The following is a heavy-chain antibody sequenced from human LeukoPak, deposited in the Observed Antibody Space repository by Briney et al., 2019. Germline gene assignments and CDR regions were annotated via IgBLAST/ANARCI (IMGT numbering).Heavy chain of an antibody. CDR3: ATVFWSGYSDAFDI. CDR1: GGSLNGYY. D-gene: IGHD3-3*01. CDR2: GGNSGGT. V-gene: IGHV4-34*01. J-gene: IGHJ3*02. Sequence: SETLSLTCAVYGGSLNGYYWSWIRQPPGKGLEWIGEGGNSGGTKFNPSLKSRVTISADTSKNQFSLKLSSVTAADTAVYYCATVFWSGYSDAFDIWGQGTMVTVSS.